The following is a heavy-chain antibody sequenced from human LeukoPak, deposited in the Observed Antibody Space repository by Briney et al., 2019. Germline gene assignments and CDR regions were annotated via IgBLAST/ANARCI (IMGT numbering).Heavy chain of an antibody. CDR2: IYHSGST. J-gene: IGHJ5*02. CDR1: GGSISSSSYY. D-gene: IGHD6-19*01. CDR3: ARDPGSGWSRLSPFDP. Sequence: SETLSLTCTVSGGSISSSSYYWGWIRQPPGKGLEWIGSIYHSGSTYYNPSLKSRVTISVDTSKNQFSLKLSSVTAADTAVYYCARDPGSGWSRLSPFDPWGQGTLVTVSS. V-gene: IGHV4-39*07.